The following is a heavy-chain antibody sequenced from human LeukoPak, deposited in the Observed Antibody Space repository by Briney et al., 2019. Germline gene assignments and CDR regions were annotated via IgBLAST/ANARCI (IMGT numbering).Heavy chain of an antibody. Sequence: GGSLRLSCVASGFSVSSNWMHWVRQAPGKGLVWVSRINADGSNTYYADSARGRFTISRDNAKNTVYLQMNSLRAEDAAVYFCAKGSAAGRPYYFDYWGQGTLVTVSS. CDR2: INADGSNT. CDR3: AKGSAAGRPYYFDY. V-gene: IGHV3-74*01. J-gene: IGHJ4*02. D-gene: IGHD6-25*01. CDR1: GFSVSSNW.